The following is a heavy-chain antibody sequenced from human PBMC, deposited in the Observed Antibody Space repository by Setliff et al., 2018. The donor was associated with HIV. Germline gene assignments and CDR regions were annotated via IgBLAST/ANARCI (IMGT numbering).Heavy chain of an antibody. Sequence: SETLSLTCSVSGGSMSPYYWSWIRQPAGKGLEWIGRLYPSGSTIYNPSLRSRVTLSVDTSKNQFSLKLNSVTAADTAVYYCAREIKIPPQGALDYWGQGMLVTVSS. CDR1: GGSMSPYY. CDR3: AREIKIPPQGALDY. J-gene: IGHJ4*02. D-gene: IGHD2-2*01. CDR2: LYPSGST. V-gene: IGHV4-4*07.